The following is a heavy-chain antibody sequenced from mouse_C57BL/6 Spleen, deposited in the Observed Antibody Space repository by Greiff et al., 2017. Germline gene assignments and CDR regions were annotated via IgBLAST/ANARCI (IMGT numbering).Heavy chain of an antibody. CDR3: TRFWETLIYAMDY. CDR2: IYPGNSDT. CDR1: GYTFTSYW. D-gene: IGHD4-1*01. Sequence: EVQLQQSGTVLARPGASVKMSCKTSGYTFTSYWMHWVKQRPGQGLEWIGAIYPGNSDTSYNQKFKGKAKLTAVTSASTAYMELSSLTNEDSAVYYCTRFWETLIYAMDYWGQGTSVTVSS. J-gene: IGHJ4*01. V-gene: IGHV1-5*01.